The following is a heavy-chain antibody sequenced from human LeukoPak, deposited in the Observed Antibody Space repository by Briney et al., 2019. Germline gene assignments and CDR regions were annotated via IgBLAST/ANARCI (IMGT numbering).Heavy chain of an antibody. D-gene: IGHD1-26*01. Sequence: PGGSLRLSCAASGFTFDDYAMHWVRQAPGKGLEWVSSITWSSGSIGFADSVKGRFTISRDNAKNSLYLQMNSLRAEDTAVYYCARDPYSGSYGDYYYYYMDVWGKGTTVTISS. CDR1: GFTFDDYA. J-gene: IGHJ6*03. V-gene: IGHV3-9*01. CDR2: ITWSSGSI. CDR3: ARDPYSGSYGDYYYYYMDV.